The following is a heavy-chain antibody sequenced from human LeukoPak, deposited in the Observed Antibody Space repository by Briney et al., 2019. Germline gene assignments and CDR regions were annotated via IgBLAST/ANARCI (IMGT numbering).Heavy chain of an antibody. D-gene: IGHD2-15*01. CDR1: GFTFSSYA. J-gene: IGHJ4*02. V-gene: IGHV3-23*01. Sequence: GGSLRLSCAASGFTFSSYAMSWVRQAPGKGLEWVSAISGSGGSTYYADSVKGRFTISRDNSKNTLYLQMNSLRAEDTAVYYCAKEYHCSGGSCYHFFDYWGQGTLVTVSS. CDR2: ISGSGGST. CDR3: AKEYHCSGGSCYHFFDY.